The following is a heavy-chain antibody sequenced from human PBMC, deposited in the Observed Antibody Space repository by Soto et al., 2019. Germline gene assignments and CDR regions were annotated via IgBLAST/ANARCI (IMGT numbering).Heavy chain of an antibody. Sequence: ASVKVSCKASGYTFTSYGISWVRQAPGQGLEWMGWISAYNGNTNYAQKLQGRVTMTTDTSTSTAYMELRSLRSDDTAVYYCARDKGPFERFLEWSYFAHYYMDVWGKGTTVTVSS. V-gene: IGHV1-18*01. CDR3: ARDKGPFERFLEWSYFAHYYMDV. CDR1: GYTFTSYG. CDR2: ISAYNGNT. J-gene: IGHJ6*03. D-gene: IGHD3-3*01.